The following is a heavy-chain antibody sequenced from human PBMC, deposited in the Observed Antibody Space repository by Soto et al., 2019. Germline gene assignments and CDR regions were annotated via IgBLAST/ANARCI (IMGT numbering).Heavy chain of an antibody. Sequence: GGSLRLSCAASGFTFSSYSMNWVRQAPGKGLEWVSSISSSSSYIYYADSVKGRFTISRDNAKNSLYLQMNSLRAEDTAVYYCARVPRVRYDYNWGQGTLVTVSS. J-gene: IGHJ4*02. V-gene: IGHV3-21*01. D-gene: IGHD3-22*01. CDR1: GFTFSSYS. CDR2: ISSSSSYI. CDR3: ARVPRVRYDYN.